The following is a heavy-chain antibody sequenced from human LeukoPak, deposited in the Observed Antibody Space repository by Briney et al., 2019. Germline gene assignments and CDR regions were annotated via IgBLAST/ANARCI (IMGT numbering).Heavy chain of an antibody. V-gene: IGHV3-30*02. CDR2: IRYDGSNK. D-gene: IGHD3-10*01. Sequence: GGSLRLSCAASGFTFSSYGMHWVRQALGKGLEWVAFIRYDGSNKYYADSVKGRFTISRDNSKNTLYLQMNSLRAEDTAVYYCARVKAGYYYYMDVWGKGTTVTVSS. CDR1: GFTFSSYG. CDR3: ARVKAGYYYYMDV. J-gene: IGHJ6*03.